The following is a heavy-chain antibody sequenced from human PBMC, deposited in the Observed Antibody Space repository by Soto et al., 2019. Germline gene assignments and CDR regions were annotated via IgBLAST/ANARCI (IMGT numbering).Heavy chain of an antibody. Sequence: ASVKVSCKASGYTFTSYYMHWVRQAPGQGLEWMGIINPSGGSTSYAQKFQGRVTMTRDTSTSTVYMELSSLRSEDTAVYYCARWEVLWFGTNCGMDVWGQGTTVTVSS. CDR3: ARWEVLWFGTNCGMDV. J-gene: IGHJ6*02. D-gene: IGHD3-10*01. V-gene: IGHV1-46*01. CDR1: GYTFTSYY. CDR2: INPSGGST.